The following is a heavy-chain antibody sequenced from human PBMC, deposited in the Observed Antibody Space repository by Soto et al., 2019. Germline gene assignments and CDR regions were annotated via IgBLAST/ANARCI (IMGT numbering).Heavy chain of an antibody. CDR2: INPGGGST. CDR1: GYTFTSYY. D-gene: IGHD3-16*01. V-gene: IGHV1-46*01. Sequence: GASVKVSCKASGYTFTSYYMHWVRQAPGQGLEWMGIINPGGGSTNYAQKFQGRVTITADESTSTAYMELSSLRSEDTAVYYCARARFHDAFDIWGQGTMVTVSS. CDR3: ARARFHDAFDI. J-gene: IGHJ3*02.